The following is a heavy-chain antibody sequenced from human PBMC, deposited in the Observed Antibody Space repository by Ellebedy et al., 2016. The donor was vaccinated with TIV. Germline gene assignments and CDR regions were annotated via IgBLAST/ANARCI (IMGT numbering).Heavy chain of an antibody. CDR3: AKWGQLQRGWFDP. CDR2: ISDSGGRT. CDR1: GFTFPNYA. Sequence: GESLKISXAASGFTFPNYAMTWVRQAPGKGLEWVSAISDSGGRTYYADSVKGRFTMSGDNSKNTLYLQMKSLRAEDTAVYYCAKWGQLQRGWFDPWGQGTLVTVSS. J-gene: IGHJ5*02. V-gene: IGHV3-23*01. D-gene: IGHD1-1*01.